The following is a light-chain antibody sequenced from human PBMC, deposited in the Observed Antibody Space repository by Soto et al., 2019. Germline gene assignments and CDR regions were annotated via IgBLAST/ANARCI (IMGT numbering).Light chain of an antibody. J-gene: IGKJ2*01. V-gene: IGKV3-20*01. Sequence: EIVLTQSPGTLSLSPGERATLSCRASQSVNSNYLGWYQKKPAQAPRLLIHAASSRATGVPDRFSGSGSGTDFSLTISRLEPEDLAVYYCQQYGTSPYTFGQGTKLEIK. CDR2: AAS. CDR1: QSVNSNY. CDR3: QQYGTSPYT.